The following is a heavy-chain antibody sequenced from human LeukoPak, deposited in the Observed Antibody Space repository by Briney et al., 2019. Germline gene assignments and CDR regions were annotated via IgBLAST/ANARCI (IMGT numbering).Heavy chain of an antibody. J-gene: IGHJ6*02. CDR1: GGSISSGPYY. Sequence: SETLSLTCTVSGGSISSGPYYWAWIRQPPGEGLEWIGSLYYSGSTYYNPSLMSRVTIFVDTSKNQVSLKLNSVTAADTAVYYCARPFAPRGFYGMDVWGQGTTVTVSS. V-gene: IGHV4-39*01. CDR3: ARPFAPRGFYGMDV. D-gene: IGHD5-12*01. CDR2: LYYSGST.